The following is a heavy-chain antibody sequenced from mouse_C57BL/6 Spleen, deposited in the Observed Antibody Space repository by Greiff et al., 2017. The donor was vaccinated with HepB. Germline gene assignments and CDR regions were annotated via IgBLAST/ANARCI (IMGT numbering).Heavy chain of an antibody. CDR1: GYAFSSSW. J-gene: IGHJ1*03. Sequence: VQLQQSGPELVKPGASVKISCKASGYAFSSSWMNWVKQRPGKGLEWIGRIYPGDGDTNYNGKFKGKATLTADKSSSTAYMQLSSLTSEDSAVYFCARNPHYYGSSHWYFDVWGTGTTVTVSS. CDR2: IYPGDGDT. D-gene: IGHD1-1*01. V-gene: IGHV1-82*01. CDR3: ARNPHYYGSSHWYFDV.